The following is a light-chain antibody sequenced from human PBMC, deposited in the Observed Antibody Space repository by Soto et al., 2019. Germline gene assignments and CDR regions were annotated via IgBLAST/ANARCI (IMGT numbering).Light chain of an antibody. J-gene: IGLJ1*01. CDR2: SHS. CDR1: PANIGANT. Sequence: QSVLTQPPAASSTPGQRFAYSCSSTPANIGANTVNWYQQLPGAAPKLLIYSHSQRPSAVPDRFSGPKTGTSASLVSSGVQSDDEADYYCAAWDDSLNAYVFGTGTRVTV. V-gene: IGLV1-44*01. CDR3: AAWDDSLNAYV.